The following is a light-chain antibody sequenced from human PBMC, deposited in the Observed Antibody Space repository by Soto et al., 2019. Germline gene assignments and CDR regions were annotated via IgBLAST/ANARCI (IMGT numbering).Light chain of an antibody. Sequence: EIVLTQSPGTLSLSPGERATLSCRASQSVNSNYLAWYQWKPGQAPRLLIYGASNRATDIPYRFSASGSGTDFTLTITRLEAEDFAVYYCQQYDSTPPTFGQGTKVEVK. V-gene: IGKV3-20*01. CDR3: QQYDSTPPT. CDR1: QSVNSNY. J-gene: IGKJ1*01. CDR2: GAS.